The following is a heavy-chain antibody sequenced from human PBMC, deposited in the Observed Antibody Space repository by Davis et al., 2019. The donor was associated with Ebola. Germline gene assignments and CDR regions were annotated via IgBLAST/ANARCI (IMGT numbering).Heavy chain of an antibody. D-gene: IGHD3-3*01. V-gene: IGHV3-30*02. CDR1: GFTFSSYG. Sequence: GESLKISCAASGFTFSSYGMHWVRQAPGKGLEWVSYIRYDGSNKYYVDSVKGRFTISRDNSKNTLYLQMNSLRAEDTAVYYCAKPYYDFWSPNESWFDPWGQGTLVTVSS. CDR3: AKPYYDFWSPNESWFDP. J-gene: IGHJ5*02. CDR2: IRYDGSNK.